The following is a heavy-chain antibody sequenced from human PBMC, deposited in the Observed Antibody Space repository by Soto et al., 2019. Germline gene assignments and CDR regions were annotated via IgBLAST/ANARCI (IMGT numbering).Heavy chain of an antibody. CDR3: AKDWFKGARYYYYYMDV. Sequence: GGSLRLSCAASGFTFSSYGMHWVRQAPGKGLEWVAVISYDGSNKYYADSVKGRFTSSRDNSKNTLYLQMNSLRAEDTAVYYCAKDWFKGARYYYYYMDVWGKGTTVTVSS. J-gene: IGHJ6*03. CDR2: ISYDGSNK. V-gene: IGHV3-30*18. D-gene: IGHD3-10*01. CDR1: GFTFSSYG.